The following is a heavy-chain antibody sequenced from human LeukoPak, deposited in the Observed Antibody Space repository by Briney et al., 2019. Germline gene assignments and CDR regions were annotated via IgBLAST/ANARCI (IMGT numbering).Heavy chain of an antibody. V-gene: IGHV3-30-3*01. Sequence: GRSLRLSCAASGFTFSSYAMHWVRQAPGKGLEWVAVISYDGSNKYYADSVKGRFTTSRDNSKNTLYLQMNSLRAEDTAVYYCARSISGYCSGGSCYGAYYYYGMDVWGQGTTVTVSS. CDR3: ARSISGYCSGGSCYGAYYYYGMDV. J-gene: IGHJ6*02. CDR1: GFTFSSYA. CDR2: ISYDGSNK. D-gene: IGHD2-15*01.